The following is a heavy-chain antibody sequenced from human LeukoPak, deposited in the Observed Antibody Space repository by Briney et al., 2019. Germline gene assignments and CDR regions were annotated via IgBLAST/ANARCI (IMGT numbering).Heavy chain of an antibody. V-gene: IGHV4-59*01. Sequence: SETLSLTCTVSGVSISSYYWSCIRQPPGKGLEWIGYIYYSGSTNYNPSLKSRVTISVDTSKNHFSPKLSSVTAADTAVYYCARDVYYYDSTHSRAFDIWGQGTMVTVSS. CDR1: GVSISSYY. CDR3: ARDVYYYDSTHSRAFDI. CDR2: IYYSGST. D-gene: IGHD3-22*01. J-gene: IGHJ3*02.